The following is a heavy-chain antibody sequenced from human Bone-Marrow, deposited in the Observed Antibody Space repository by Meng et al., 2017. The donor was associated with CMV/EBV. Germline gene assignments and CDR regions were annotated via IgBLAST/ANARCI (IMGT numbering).Heavy chain of an antibody. Sequence: GGSLRLSCAASGFTFSSYEMNWVRQAPGKGLEWVSYISSSGSTIYYADSVKGRFTISRDNAKNSLYLQMNSLRAEDTAVYYCARGRMTAASLADWGQGTLVTVSS. J-gene: IGHJ4*02. V-gene: IGHV3-48*03. CDR1: GFTFSSYE. D-gene: IGHD6-13*01. CDR3: ARGRMTAASLAD. CDR2: ISSSGSTI.